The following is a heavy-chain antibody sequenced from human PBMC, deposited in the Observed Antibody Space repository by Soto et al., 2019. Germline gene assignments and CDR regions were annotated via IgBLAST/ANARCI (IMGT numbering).Heavy chain of an antibody. V-gene: IGHV1-2*02. Sequence: QVQLVQSGAEVKKPGASVKVSCKASGYTFTDYYMHWVRQAPGQGLEWMGWINPNGGGTSYAQKFQGRVSITRETSISTGYMELTRMRSDDTAVYYCARDSSITWSFVPWGKGTLFVVSS. CDR2: INPNGGGT. CDR3: ARDSSITWSFVP. CDR1: GYTFTDYY. D-gene: IGHD2-2*01. J-gene: IGHJ5*02.